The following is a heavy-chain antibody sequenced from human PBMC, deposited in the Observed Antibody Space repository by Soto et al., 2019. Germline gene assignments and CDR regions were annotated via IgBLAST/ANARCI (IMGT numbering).Heavy chain of an antibody. CDR1: GFTFSSSG. Sequence: PGGSLRLSCAASGFTFSSSGMHCVRQAPGKGLEWVANICHDGSNKYYADSVKGRFTISRDNAKNSLYLQMNSLRAEDTAVYYCARDIAVCTNGVCSRCFDYWGQGTLVTVS. J-gene: IGHJ4*02. CDR2: ICHDGSNK. V-gene: IGHV3-33*01. CDR3: ARDIAVCTNGVCSRCFDY. D-gene: IGHD2-8*01.